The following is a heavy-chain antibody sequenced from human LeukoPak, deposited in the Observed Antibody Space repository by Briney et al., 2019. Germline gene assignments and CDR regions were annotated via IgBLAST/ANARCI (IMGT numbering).Heavy chain of an antibody. CDR3: VRVCTSTACVDY. V-gene: IGHV3-72*01. J-gene: IGHJ4*02. CDR1: GFTLSDHY. Sequence: PGGSLRLSCAASGFTLSDHYMDWVRQAPEKGLEWVGRTRNKANSYTTEYAASVKGRFSISRDDSQNSLYLQMNSLKIEDTAVYYCVRVCTSTACVDYWGQGTLVTVSS. D-gene: IGHD2-2*01. CDR2: TRNKANSYTT.